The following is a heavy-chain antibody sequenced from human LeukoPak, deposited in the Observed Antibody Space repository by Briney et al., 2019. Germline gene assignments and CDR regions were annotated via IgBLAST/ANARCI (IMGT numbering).Heavy chain of an antibody. V-gene: IGHV3-33*01. J-gene: IGHJ4*02. Sequence: PGRSLRLSCAASGFTFSSYGMHWVRQAPGKGLEWVAVIWYDGSNKYYADSVKGRFTISRDNSKNTLYLQMNSLRAEDTAVYYCARSRHPTIFGVAEPLNFDYWGQGTLVTVCS. CDR2: IWYDGSNK. D-gene: IGHD3-3*01. CDR3: ARSRHPTIFGVAEPLNFDY. CDR1: GFTFSSYG.